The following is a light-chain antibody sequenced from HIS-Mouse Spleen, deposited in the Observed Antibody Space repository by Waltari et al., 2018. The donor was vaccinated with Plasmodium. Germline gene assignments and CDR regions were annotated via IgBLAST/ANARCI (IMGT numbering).Light chain of an antibody. CDR1: QSVLYSSNNKNY. Sequence: DIVMTQSPDSLAVSLGERATINCKSSQSVLYSSNNKNYVSCYQQKPGQPPKLLIYWAATGESGVPDRFSGSGSGTDFTLTISSLQTEDVAVYYWQQYYSTPLTFGGGTKVEIK. J-gene: IGKJ4*01. CDR2: WAA. CDR3: QQYYSTPLT. V-gene: IGKV4-1*01.